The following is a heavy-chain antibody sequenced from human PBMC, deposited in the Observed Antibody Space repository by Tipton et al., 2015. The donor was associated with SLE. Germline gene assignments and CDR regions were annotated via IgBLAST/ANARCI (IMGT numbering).Heavy chain of an antibody. CDR2: INHSGST. CDR1: GGPISTSGHC. CDR3: ARIVTYYDFWSGPGKVYYYYYMDV. Sequence: TLSLTCTVSGGPISTSGHCWSWIRQPPGTGLEWIGEINHSGSTNYNPSLKSRVTISVDTSKNQFSLKLSSVTAADTAVYYCARIVTYYDFWSGPGKVYYYYYMDVWGKGTTVTVSS. D-gene: IGHD3-3*01. V-gene: IGHV4-39*07. J-gene: IGHJ6*03.